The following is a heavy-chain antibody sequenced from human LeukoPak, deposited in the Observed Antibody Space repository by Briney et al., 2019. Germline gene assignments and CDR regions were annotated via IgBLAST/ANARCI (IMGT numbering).Heavy chain of an antibody. CDR3: ARQGNSWEFDY. Sequence: SETLSLTCTVSGGSISSYYWSWIRQPPGKGLEWIGNIYTSGSTNYNPSLKSRVTISVDTSKNQFSLKLSSVTAADTAVYYCARQGNSWEFDYWGQGTLVTVSS. V-gene: IGHV4-4*09. CDR2: IYTSGST. J-gene: IGHJ4*02. D-gene: IGHD6-13*01. CDR1: GGSISSYY.